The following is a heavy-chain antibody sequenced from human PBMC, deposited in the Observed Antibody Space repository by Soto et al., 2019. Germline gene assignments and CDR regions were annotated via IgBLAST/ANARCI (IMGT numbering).Heavy chain of an antibody. CDR1: GFTFSSYG. D-gene: IGHD3-16*01. Sequence: GGSLRLSCAASGFTFSSYGMHWFRQAPGKGLEWVAFIWHDGGNKFYAESVKGRFTISRDNSKNTLYLQMTSLSAEDTAMYYCARDGDVNTGFGKDYWGQGTLVTVSS. V-gene: IGHV3-33*01. J-gene: IGHJ4*02. CDR2: IWHDGGNK. CDR3: ARDGDVNTGFGKDY.